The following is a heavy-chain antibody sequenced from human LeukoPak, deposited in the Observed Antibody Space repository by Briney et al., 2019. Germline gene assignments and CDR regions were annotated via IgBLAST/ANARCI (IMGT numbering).Heavy chain of an antibody. CDR1: GFTVSSNY. CDR3: ARDRWFGELLGY. D-gene: IGHD3-10*01. CDR2: IYSGGST. Sequence: PGGSLRLSCAASGFTVSSNYMSWVRQAPGKGLEWVSVIYSGGSTYYADAVKGRFTISRDNSKNTLYLQMNSLRAEDTAVYYCARDRWFGELLGYWGQGTLVTVSS. V-gene: IGHV3-66*01. J-gene: IGHJ4*02.